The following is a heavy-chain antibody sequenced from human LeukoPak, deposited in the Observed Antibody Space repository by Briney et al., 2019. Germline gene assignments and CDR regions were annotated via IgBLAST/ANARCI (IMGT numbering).Heavy chain of an antibody. J-gene: IGHJ4*02. CDR3: AKRGVVIRVILIGFHKEAYYFDS. D-gene: IGHD3-22*01. V-gene: IGHV3-30*04. CDR1: GFTFSSYA. CDR2: ISYDGSNK. Sequence: GRSLRLSCAASGFTFSSYAMHWVRQAPGKGLEWVAGISYDGSNKYYADSVKGRFTISRDKPRNTLYMQMNSLRAEDTAVYFCAKRGVVIRVILIGFHKEAYYFDSWGQGALVTVSS.